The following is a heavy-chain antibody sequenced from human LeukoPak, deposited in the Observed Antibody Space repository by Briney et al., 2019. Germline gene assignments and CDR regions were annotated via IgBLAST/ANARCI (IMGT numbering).Heavy chain of an antibody. V-gene: IGHV4-59*08. Sequence: KASETLSLTCTVSGAYFTSNYWSWIRQPPGKGLEWIGYIYYSGTTTYNPSLERRVTMSVDMPKTQFSLRLNSVTATDTAVYYCARLDCGGDCYVDYWGQGTLVTVSS. CDR2: IYYSGTT. CDR3: ARLDCGGDCYVDY. D-gene: IGHD2-21*02. CDR1: GAYFTSNY. J-gene: IGHJ4*02.